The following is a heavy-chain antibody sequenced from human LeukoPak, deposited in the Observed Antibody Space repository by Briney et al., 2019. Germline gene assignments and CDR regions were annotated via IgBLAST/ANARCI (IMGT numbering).Heavy chain of an antibody. V-gene: IGHV3-23*01. D-gene: IGHD3-10*01. CDR2: ISGSGGTT. Sequence: QSGGSLRLSCAASGFIFSSYAMSWVRQAPGKGPEWVSGISGSGGTTYYADSVKGRCTISRDNPKNTLYLQMNSLRAEDTAIYYCAIGSSWGQGTLVTVSS. CDR3: AIGSS. J-gene: IGHJ5*02. CDR1: GFIFSSYA.